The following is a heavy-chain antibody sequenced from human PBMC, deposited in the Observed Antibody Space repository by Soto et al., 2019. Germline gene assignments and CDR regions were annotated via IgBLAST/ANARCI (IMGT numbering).Heavy chain of an antibody. CDR1: GGTFSSYA. D-gene: IGHD3-3*01. Sequence: QVQLVPSGAEVKKPGSSVKVSCKASGGTFSSYAVSWVRQAPGQGLEWMGGIIPIFGTANYAQKFQGRVTITADDPTSTAYMELSSLIPEDTAVYYCAIRTPEGFWSGYLGPYYYYYYGMDVW. V-gene: IGHV1-69*12. J-gene: IGHJ6*01. CDR3: AIRTPEGFWSGYLGPYYYYYYGMDV. CDR2: IIPIFGTA.